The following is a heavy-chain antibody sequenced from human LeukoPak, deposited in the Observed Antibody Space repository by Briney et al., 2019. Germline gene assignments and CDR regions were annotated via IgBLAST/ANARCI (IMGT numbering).Heavy chain of an antibody. V-gene: IGHV3-48*01. CDR1: GFTFSSYS. D-gene: IGHD3-3*01. J-gene: IGHJ5*02. CDR2: ISNSSSTI. Sequence: GGSLRLSCAASGFTFSSYSMNWVRQAPGKGLEGVSYISNSSSTIYYADSVKGRFTISRDNAKNSLYLQMNSLRAEDTAVYYCAREWYYDFWSGYPGALQFDPWGQGTLVTVSS. CDR3: AREWYYDFWSGYPGALQFDP.